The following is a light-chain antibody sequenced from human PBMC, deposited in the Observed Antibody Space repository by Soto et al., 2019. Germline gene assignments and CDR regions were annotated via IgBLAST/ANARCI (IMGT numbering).Light chain of an antibody. CDR1: QSVGSTY. V-gene: IGKV3-20*01. CDR2: EAS. J-gene: IGKJ2*01. Sequence: EILLTQSPGTLSLSPGERATLSCRTSQSVGSTYLAWYQQKPGQAPRLLIYEASRRATDIPDRFSGSGSGTDFTLTISRLEPEDFAVYYCQLFGTSPRYTFGQGTKLEI. CDR3: QLFGTSPRYT.